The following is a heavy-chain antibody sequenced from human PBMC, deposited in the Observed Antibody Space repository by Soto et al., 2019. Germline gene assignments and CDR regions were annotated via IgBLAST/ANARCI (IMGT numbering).Heavy chain of an antibody. V-gene: IGHV4-4*07. CDR1: GASISGFY. D-gene: IGHD1-1*01. CDR3: VRDGTKTLRDWFDP. CDR2: IYATGTT. J-gene: IGHJ5*02. Sequence: ETLSLNCTVSGASISGFYWSWIRKSAGKGLEWIGRIYATGTTDYNPSLKSRVMMSVDTSKKQFSLKLRSVTAADPAVYYCVRDGTKTLRDWFDPWGQGIAVTVSS.